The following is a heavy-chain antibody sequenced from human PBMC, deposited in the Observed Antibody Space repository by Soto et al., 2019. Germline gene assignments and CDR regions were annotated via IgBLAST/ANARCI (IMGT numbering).Heavy chain of an antibody. CDR3: ARKSSGWYGNFQH. Sequence: QVQLQQWGAGLLKPSETLSLTCAVYGGSFSGYYWSWIRQPPGKGLEWIGEINHGGSTNYNPSLNSRVTISVDTTKNQFSLKLSSVTAADTAVYYCARKSSGWYGNFQHWGQGTLVTVSS. D-gene: IGHD6-19*01. CDR1: GGSFSGYY. J-gene: IGHJ1*01. CDR2: INHGGST. V-gene: IGHV4-34*01.